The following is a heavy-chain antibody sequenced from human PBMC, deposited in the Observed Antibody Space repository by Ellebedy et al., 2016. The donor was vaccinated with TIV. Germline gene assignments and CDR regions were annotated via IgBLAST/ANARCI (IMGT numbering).Heavy chain of an antibody. V-gene: IGHV1-18*01. CDR2: ISAYNGNT. Sequence: ASVKVSCXASGYTFTSYGISWVRQAPGQGLEWMGWISAYNGNTNYAQKLQGRVTMTTDTSTSTAYMELRSLRSDDTAVYYCARVMWFGELLQPSYYYYYGMDVWGQGTTVTVSS. CDR1: GYTFTSYG. D-gene: IGHD3-10*01. J-gene: IGHJ6*02. CDR3: ARVMWFGELLQPSYYYYYGMDV.